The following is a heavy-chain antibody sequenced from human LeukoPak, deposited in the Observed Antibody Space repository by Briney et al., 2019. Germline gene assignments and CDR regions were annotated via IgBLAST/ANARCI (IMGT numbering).Heavy chain of an antibody. V-gene: IGHV5-10-1*01. CDR2: IDPSDSYT. J-gene: IGHJ3*02. D-gene: IGHD5-18*01. Sequence: GESLKISCKGSGYSFTNYWISWVRQMPGKGLECMGRIDPSDSYTNFSPSFQGHITISTDKSISTAYLQWSSLKASDTAMYYCARLMNTAMALDAFDIWGQGTMVTVSS. CDR1: GYSFTNYW. CDR3: ARLMNTAMALDAFDI.